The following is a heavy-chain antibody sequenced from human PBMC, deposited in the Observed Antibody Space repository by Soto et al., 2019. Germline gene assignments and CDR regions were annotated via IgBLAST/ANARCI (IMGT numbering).Heavy chain of an antibody. Sequence: SETLSLTCTISGGSVSSGSYYWSWIRQPPGKGLEWIGHIYYSGSTNYNPSLKSRVTMSVDTSKNQFSLTLSSVTAADTAVYYCAREPYCSGGTCFHTWFDPWGQGTLVTVSS. D-gene: IGHD2-15*01. CDR2: IYYSGST. J-gene: IGHJ5*02. V-gene: IGHV4-61*01. CDR1: GGSVSSGSYY. CDR3: AREPYCSGGTCFHTWFDP.